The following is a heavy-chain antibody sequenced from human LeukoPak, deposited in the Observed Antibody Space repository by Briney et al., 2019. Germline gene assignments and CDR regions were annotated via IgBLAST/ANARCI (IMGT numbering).Heavy chain of an antibody. D-gene: IGHD6-13*01. V-gene: IGHV1-18*01. CDR1: GYTFTSYG. J-gene: IGHJ4*02. Sequence: GASVKVSCKASGYTFTSYGISSVRQAPGQGLEWMGWISAYNGNTNYAQKLQGRVTMTTDTSTSTAYMELRSLRSDDTAVYYCARAASIAAAGTGGGFDYWGQGTLVTVSS. CDR2: ISAYNGNT. CDR3: ARAASIAAAGTGGGFDY.